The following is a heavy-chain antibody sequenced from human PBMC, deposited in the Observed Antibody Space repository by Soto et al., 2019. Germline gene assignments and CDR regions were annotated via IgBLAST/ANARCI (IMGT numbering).Heavy chain of an antibody. CDR1: GYTFSNYD. CDR2: VNPNNGDT. V-gene: IGHV1-8*01. J-gene: IGHJ4*02. Sequence: QVQLVQSGAELKKPGASVKVSCKASGYTFSNYDMNWVRQATGQGPEWIGWVNPNNGDTGYAQKFQGRVTLTTDISTTTAYMELTSLRSEDKAIYYCANVSRKGSAIDFDYWGQGTLITVSS. D-gene: IGHD3-10*01. CDR3: ANVSRKGSAIDFDY.